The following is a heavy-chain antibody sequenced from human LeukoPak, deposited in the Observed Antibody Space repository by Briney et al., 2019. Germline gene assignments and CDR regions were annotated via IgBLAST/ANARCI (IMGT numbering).Heavy chain of an antibody. CDR2: IIPLFGTP. Sequence: ASVKVSCKASGGSFNDYAFSWVRQAPGQGLEWMGGIIPLFGTPIYAQQFQGRFTITTDESTSTAYMELSSLTSEDTAVYYCARERTTETTWGYFDYWGQGTLVTASS. CDR3: ARERTTETTWGYFDY. J-gene: IGHJ4*02. D-gene: IGHD4-11*01. CDR1: GGSFNDYA. V-gene: IGHV1-69*05.